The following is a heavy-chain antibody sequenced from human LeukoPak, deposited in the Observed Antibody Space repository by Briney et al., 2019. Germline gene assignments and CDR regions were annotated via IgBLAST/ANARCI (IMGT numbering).Heavy chain of an antibody. CDR1: GYTFTGYY. CDR2: INPNSGGT. Sequence: GASVKVSCKASGYTFTGYYMHWVRQAPGQGLEWMGWINPNSGGTNYAQKFQGRVTMTRDTSISTAYMELSSLRSEDTAVYYCARGPRESRGGLFDYWGQGTLVTVSS. CDR3: ARGPRESRGGLFDY. J-gene: IGHJ4*02. V-gene: IGHV1-2*02. D-gene: IGHD4-23*01.